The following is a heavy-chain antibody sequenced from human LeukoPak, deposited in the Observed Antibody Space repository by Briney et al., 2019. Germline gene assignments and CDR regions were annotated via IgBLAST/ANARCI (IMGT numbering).Heavy chain of an antibody. V-gene: IGHV4-30-4*08. CDR1: GGSISSGDYY. CDR2: IYYSGST. D-gene: IGHD3-9*01. CDR3: ARGIRYYDILTGYGVCENVDY. Sequence: PSQTLSLTCTVSGGSISSGDYYWSWIRQPPGKGLEWIGYIYYSGSTYYNPSLKSRVTISVDTSKNQFTLKLSSVTAADTAVYYCARGIRYYDILTGYGVCENVDYWGQGTLVTVSS. J-gene: IGHJ4*02.